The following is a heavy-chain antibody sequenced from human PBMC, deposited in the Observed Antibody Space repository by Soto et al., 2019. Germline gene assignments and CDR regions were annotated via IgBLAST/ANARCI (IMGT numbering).Heavy chain of an antibody. V-gene: IGHV3-49*03. Sequence: GGSLRLSCTTSGFNFGDYAMGWFRQAPGKGLEWIGFIRSNTFGGTTVYAASVKGRFSISRDDSKSVAYLQMNSLKTEDTAMYYCTRGIAVAPGAFDIWGQGTMVTVS. CDR1: GFNFGDYA. CDR3: TRGIAVAPGAFDI. J-gene: IGHJ3*02. CDR2: IRSNTFGGTT. D-gene: IGHD6-19*01.